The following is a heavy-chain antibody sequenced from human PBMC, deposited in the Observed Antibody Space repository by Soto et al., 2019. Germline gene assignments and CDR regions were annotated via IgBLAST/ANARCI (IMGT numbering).Heavy chain of an antibody. Sequence: SETLSLTCAVYGGSSSAYYWSWVRQPPGKGLEWIGEIIHSESTKYNPSLKSRVTISVDTSKNQFSLKLSSVTAADTAVYYCARQRPTDGRWEFANYYGMDVWGQGTPVTVSS. J-gene: IGHJ6*02. CDR2: IIHSEST. D-gene: IGHD1-26*01. V-gene: IGHV4-34*12. CDR3: ARQRPTDGRWEFANYYGMDV. CDR1: GGSSSAYY.